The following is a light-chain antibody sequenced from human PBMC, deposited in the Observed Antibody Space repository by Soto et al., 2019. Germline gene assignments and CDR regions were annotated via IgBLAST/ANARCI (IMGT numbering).Light chain of an antibody. CDR2: DAS. CDR1: QVITGW. V-gene: IGKV1-5*01. CDR3: QQFESYLT. Sequence: DIQLTQSPSTLSASVGDRVTITCRASQVITGWLAWYQQKPGKAPNLLIYDASNVQSGVPPRFSGSGSGTEFTLTISSLQADDFATYYCQQFESYLTFGRGTKVELK. J-gene: IGKJ1*01.